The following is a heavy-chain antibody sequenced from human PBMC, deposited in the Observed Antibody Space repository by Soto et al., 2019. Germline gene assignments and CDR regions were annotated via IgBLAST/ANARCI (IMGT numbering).Heavy chain of an antibody. J-gene: IGHJ4*02. CDR2: IWYDGSNK. Sequence: QVQLVESGGGVVQPGRSLRLSCAASGFTFSSYGMHWVRQAPGKGLEWVAVIWYDGSNKYYADSVKGRFTISRDNSKNTLYLQMNSLRAEDTAVYYCARGSGVDTAMGNRYWGQGTLVTVSS. V-gene: IGHV3-33*01. CDR1: GFTFSSYG. D-gene: IGHD5-18*01. CDR3: ARGSGVDTAMGNRY.